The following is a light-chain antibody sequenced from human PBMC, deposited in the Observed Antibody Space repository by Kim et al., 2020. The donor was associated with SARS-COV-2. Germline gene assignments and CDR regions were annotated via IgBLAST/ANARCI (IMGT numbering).Light chain of an antibody. CDR1: QSVDTN. Sequence: EIVMTQSPATLSVSPGERVTLSCRASQSVDTNLAWYQQRPGQAPRLLIYGASTRATDIPARFSGSGSGTEFTLIVSSLQSEDFAVYYCQKYSHWPPDTSGPGTKLEI. CDR3: QKYSHWPPDT. CDR2: GAS. J-gene: IGKJ2*01. V-gene: IGKV3-15*01.